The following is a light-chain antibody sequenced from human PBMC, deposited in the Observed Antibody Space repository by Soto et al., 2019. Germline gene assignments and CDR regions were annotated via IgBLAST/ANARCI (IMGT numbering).Light chain of an antibody. CDR2: DNN. V-gene: IGLV1-51*01. CDR3: GTWDSSLSAYV. J-gene: IGLJ1*01. CDR1: SSNIGNNY. Sequence: QSVLTQPPSVSAAPGQKVTISCSGSSSNIGNNYVSWYQQLPGTAPKLIIYDNNKRPSGIPDRFSGSKSGTSATLGITGLQNGDEADYYCGTWDSSLSAYVFGTGTKVTVL.